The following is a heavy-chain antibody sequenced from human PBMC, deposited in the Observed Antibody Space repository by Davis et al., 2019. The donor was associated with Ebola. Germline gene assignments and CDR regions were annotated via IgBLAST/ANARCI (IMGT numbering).Heavy chain of an antibody. CDR3: ARRHIVVVTAIDD. CDR1: GGSFSGYY. CDR2: INHSGST. D-gene: IGHD2-21*02. J-gene: IGHJ4*02. V-gene: IGHV4-34*01. Sequence: SETLSLTCAVSGGSFSGYYWSWIRQPPGKGLEWIGEINHSGSTNYNPSLKSRITISVDTSKNQFSLKLSSVTAADTAVYYCARRHIVVVTAIDDWGQGTLVTVSS.